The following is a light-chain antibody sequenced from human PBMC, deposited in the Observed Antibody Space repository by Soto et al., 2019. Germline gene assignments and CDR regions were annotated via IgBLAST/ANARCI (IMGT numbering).Light chain of an antibody. CDR2: SNN. CDR3: AAWDDSLNGLLV. Sequence: QSVLTQPPPTSGAPRERGTLSFFWSSSRFGSNTVNWYQQLPGTAPKLLIYSNNQRPSGVPDRFSGSKSGTSASLAISGLQSEDEADYYCAAWDDSLNGLLVFGTGTKVTVL. CDR1: SSRFGSNT. V-gene: IGLV1-44*01. J-gene: IGLJ1*01.